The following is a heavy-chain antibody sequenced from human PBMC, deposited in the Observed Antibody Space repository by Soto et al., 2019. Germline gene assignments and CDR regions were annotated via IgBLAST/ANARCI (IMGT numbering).Heavy chain of an antibody. CDR1: GFTFSTYN. CDR3: ARDSGSWPSWFDP. Sequence: EVQLVESGGGLVQPGGSLRLSCAASGFTFSTYNMQWVRQAPGKGLEWVSYISSSSSTIHYADSVKGRFSVSRDNAKNALYRQVNSLRAEDTAVYYCARDSGSWPSWFDPWGQGTQVTVSS. V-gene: IGHV3-48*01. D-gene: IGHD1-26*01. J-gene: IGHJ5*02. CDR2: ISSSSSTI.